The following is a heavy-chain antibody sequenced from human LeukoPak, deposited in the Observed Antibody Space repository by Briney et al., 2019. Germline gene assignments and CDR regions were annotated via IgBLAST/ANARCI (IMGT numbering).Heavy chain of an antibody. CDR3: ARDSDIVVVKEGYYYGMDV. D-gene: IGHD2-2*01. V-gene: IGHV6-1*01. Sequence: SQTLSLTCAISGDSVSSNSAAWNWIRQSPSRGLEWLGRTYYRSKWYNDYAVSVKSRITINPDTSKNQFSLQLNSVTPEDTAVYYYARDSDIVVVKEGYYYGMDVWGKGTTVTVSS. CDR2: TYYRSKWYN. CDR1: GDSVSSNSAA. J-gene: IGHJ6*04.